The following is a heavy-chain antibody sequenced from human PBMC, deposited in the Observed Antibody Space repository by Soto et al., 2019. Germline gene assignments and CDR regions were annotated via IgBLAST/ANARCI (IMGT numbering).Heavy chain of an antibody. CDR2: IYPGESHT. CDR1: GYSFTDYW. D-gene: IGHD6-6*01. V-gene: IGHV5-51*01. Sequence: GESLKISCKGSGYSFTDYWIGWVRQVPGKGLEWLGIIYPGESHTRYGPSFQGQVTISADKSSNIAYLQWSSLKASDTAIYYCARVGHSAARLDFWGPGTLVTVSS. CDR3: ARVGHSAARLDF. J-gene: IGHJ4*02.